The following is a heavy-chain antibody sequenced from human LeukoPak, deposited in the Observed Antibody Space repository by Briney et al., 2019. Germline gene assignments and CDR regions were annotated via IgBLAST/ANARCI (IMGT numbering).Heavy chain of an antibody. V-gene: IGHV3-74*01. CDR2: INGDGSST. Sequence: PGGSLRLSCAASGFTFSSYGMHWVRQAPGKGLVWVLSINGDGSSTDYADSVRGRFAISRDNAKNTLYLQMNSLRAEDTALYYCARWKYAFDIWGQGALVTVSS. CDR1: GFTFSSYG. CDR3: ARWKYAFDI. J-gene: IGHJ3*02. D-gene: IGHD1-1*01.